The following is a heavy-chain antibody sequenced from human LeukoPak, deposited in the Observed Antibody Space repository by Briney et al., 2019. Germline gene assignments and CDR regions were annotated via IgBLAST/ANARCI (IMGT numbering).Heavy chain of an antibody. CDR3: AKTPYYYYYGMDV. Sequence: PSETLSLTCTVSGGSISSSNWGSWVRQPPGKGLEWIGEIYHSGSTNYNPSLKRRLTISVDKPKNQFSLKLSSVTAADTAVYYCAKTPYYYYYGMDVWGQGTTVTVSS. V-gene: IGHV4-4*02. CDR2: IYHSGST. CDR1: GGSISSSNW. J-gene: IGHJ6*02.